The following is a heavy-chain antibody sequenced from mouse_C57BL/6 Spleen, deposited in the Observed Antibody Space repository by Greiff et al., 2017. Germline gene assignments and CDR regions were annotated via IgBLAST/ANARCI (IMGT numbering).Heavy chain of an antibody. CDR1: GYTFTDHT. Sequence: QVQLKESDAELVKPGASVKISCKVSGYTFTDHTIHWMKQRPEQGLEWIGYIYPRDGSTKYNEKFKGKATLTADKSSSTSYMQLNSLTSENSAVYFCAKLPCGYYFDYWGQGTTLTVSS. D-gene: IGHD3-1*01. J-gene: IGHJ2*01. V-gene: IGHV1-78*01. CDR2: IYPRDGST. CDR3: AKLPCGYYFDY.